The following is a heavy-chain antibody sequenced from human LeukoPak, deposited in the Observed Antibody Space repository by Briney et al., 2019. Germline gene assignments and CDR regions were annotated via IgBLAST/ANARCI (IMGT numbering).Heavy chain of an antibody. CDR2: IWYGGSNK. CDR1: GFTFSSYG. CDR3: AREGQTYYYGSGSPTDYGMDV. Sequence: GRSLRLSCAASGFTFSSYGMHWVRQAPGRGLEWVAVIWYGGSNKYYADSVKGRFTISRDNSKNTLYLQMNSLRAEDTAVYYCAREGQTYYYGSGSPTDYGMDVWGKGTTVTVSS. D-gene: IGHD3-10*01. J-gene: IGHJ6*04. V-gene: IGHV3-33*01.